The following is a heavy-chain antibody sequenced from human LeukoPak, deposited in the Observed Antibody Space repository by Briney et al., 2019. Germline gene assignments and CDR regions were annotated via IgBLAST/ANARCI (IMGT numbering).Heavy chain of an antibody. D-gene: IGHD2-21*01. CDR3: ARHIVVVSTPADWFDP. Sequence: PSETLSLTCTVSGGSISSSSHYWGWIRQPPGRGLEWIGSIYYSGSTYYNPSLKSRVTISVDTSKNQYSLKLSSVSAADTAVYHCARHIVVVSTPADWFDPWGQGTLVTVSS. J-gene: IGHJ5*02. V-gene: IGHV4-39*01. CDR2: IYYSGST. CDR1: GGSISSSSHY.